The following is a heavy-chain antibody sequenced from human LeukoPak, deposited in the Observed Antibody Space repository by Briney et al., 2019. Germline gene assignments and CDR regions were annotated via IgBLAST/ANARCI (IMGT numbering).Heavy chain of an antibody. CDR3: ARHAVGYCSSTSCYPDAFDI. D-gene: IGHD2-2*01. CDR1: GYSISSGYY. J-gene: IGHJ3*02. V-gene: IGHV4-38-2*01. Sequence: SETLSLTCAVSGYSISSGYYWGWIRPPPGKGLEWIGSIYHSGSTYYNPSLKSRVTISVDTSKNQFSLKLSSVIAADTAVYYCARHAVGYCSSTSCYPDAFDIWGQGTMVTVSS. CDR2: IYHSGST.